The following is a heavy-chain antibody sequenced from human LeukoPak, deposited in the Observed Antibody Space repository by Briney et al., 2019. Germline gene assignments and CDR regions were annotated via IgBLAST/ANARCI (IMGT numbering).Heavy chain of an antibody. CDR2: IYTSGST. V-gene: IGHV4-61*02. J-gene: IGHJ4*02. Sequence: SETLSLTCTVSGGSISSGSYYWSWIRQPAGKGLEWIGRIYTSGSTNYNPSLKSRVTISVDRSKNQFSLKLSSVTAADTAVYYCARVSSSWYSNYFDYWGQGTLVTVSS. CDR1: GGSISSGSYY. D-gene: IGHD6-13*01. CDR3: ARVSSSWYSNYFDY.